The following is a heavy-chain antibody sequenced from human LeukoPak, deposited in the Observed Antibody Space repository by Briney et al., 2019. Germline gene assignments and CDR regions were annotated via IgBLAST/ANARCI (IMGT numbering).Heavy chain of an antibody. CDR2: IKQEGSEK. CDR3: AGTWIRVGAFDI. CDR1: GFTFSSYW. V-gene: IGHV3-7*01. D-gene: IGHD5-18*01. Sequence: GGSLRLSCAASGFTFSSYWMSWVGKAPWKGLEWVANIKQEGSEKHYVDSVKGRFTISRDNAKNSLYLQMNSLRAEDTAVYYCAGTWIRVGAFDIWGQGTMVTVSS. J-gene: IGHJ3*02.